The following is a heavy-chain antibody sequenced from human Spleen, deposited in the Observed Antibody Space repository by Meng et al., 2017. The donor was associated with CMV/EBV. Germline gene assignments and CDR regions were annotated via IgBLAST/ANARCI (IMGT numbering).Heavy chain of an antibody. D-gene: IGHD6-6*01. V-gene: IGHV3-53*03. Sequence: ETLSLTCTVSGGSISGSTYYWGWIRQPPGKGLEWVSVIYSGGSTYYADSVKGRFTISRDNSKNTLYLQMNSLRAEDTAVYYCASSSSYYYGMDVWGQGTLVTVSS. CDR2: IYSGGST. J-gene: IGHJ6*02. CDR3: ASSSSYYYGMDV. CDR1: GGSISGSTYY.